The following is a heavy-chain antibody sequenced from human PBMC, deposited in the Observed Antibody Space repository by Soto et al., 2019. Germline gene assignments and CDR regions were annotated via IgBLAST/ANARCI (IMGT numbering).Heavy chain of an antibody. CDR2: ITGSGGST. J-gene: IGHJ6*02. V-gene: IGHV3-23*01. Sequence: GGSLRLSCVAPGFTFSSYAMSWVRQAPGKGLEWVSAITGSGGSTYFADSVKGRFTISRDNSMDTLYLQMNSLRAEDTAVYYCAKAGGYSGYVSYYGMDVWGQGTTVTVSS. D-gene: IGHD5-12*01. CDR1: GFTFSSYA. CDR3: AKAGGYSGYVSYYGMDV.